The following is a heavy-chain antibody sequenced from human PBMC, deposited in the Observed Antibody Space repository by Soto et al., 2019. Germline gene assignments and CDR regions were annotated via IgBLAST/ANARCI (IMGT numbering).Heavy chain of an antibody. D-gene: IGHD6-13*01. J-gene: IGHJ6*02. Sequence: QVQLQESGPGLVKPSETLSLTCTVSGGSISSYYWSWIRQPPGKGLEWIGYIYYSGITNYNPSLKSRVTISVDKSKNQFSLKLTSVTAADTAVYYCATMSPGIAAADYYYYGMDVWGQGTTVIVSS. CDR1: GGSISSYY. V-gene: IGHV4-59*08. CDR2: IYYSGIT. CDR3: ATMSPGIAAADYYYYGMDV.